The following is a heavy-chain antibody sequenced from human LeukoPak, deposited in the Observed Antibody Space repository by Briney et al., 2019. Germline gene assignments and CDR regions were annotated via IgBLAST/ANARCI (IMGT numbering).Heavy chain of an antibody. D-gene: IGHD1-26*01. CDR1: GYTFIAYY. V-gene: IGHV1-46*01. CDR2: INPSGGST. Sequence: GASVKVSCKASGYTFIAYYIHWVRQAPGQGLEWMGIINPSGGSTTYAQNFQGRVTMTRDTSTSTVYMELSSLISEDTAVYYCARDVREWELDYWGQGTLVTVSS. J-gene: IGHJ4*02. CDR3: ARDVREWELDY.